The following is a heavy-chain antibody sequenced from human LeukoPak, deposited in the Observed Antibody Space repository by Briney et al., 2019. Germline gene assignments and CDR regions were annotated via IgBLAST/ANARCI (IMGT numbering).Heavy chain of an antibody. Sequence: GASVKVSCKASGYTFTGYYMHWVRQAPGQGLEWMGWMNPNSGNTGYAQKFQGRVTMTRNTSISTAYMELSSLRSEDTAVYYCARGSHYYDSSGYYYWGQGTLVTVSS. CDR3: ARGSHYYDSSGYYY. V-gene: IGHV1-8*02. CDR1: GYTFTGYY. D-gene: IGHD3-22*01. CDR2: MNPNSGNT. J-gene: IGHJ4*02.